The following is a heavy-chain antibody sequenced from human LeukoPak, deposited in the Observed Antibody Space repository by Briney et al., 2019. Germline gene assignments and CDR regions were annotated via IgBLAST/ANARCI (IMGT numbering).Heavy chain of an antibody. CDR1: GYTFTSYG. CDR2: ISAYNGNT. CDR3: ARDGGSRNYFYSSAMDI. Sequence: ASVKVSCKASGYTFTSYGISWVRQAPGQGLEWMGWISAYNGNTNYAQKLQGRVTMTTDTSTTTAYMELRSLRSDDTAVYYCARDGGSRNYFYSSAMDIWGQGTTVTVSS. V-gene: IGHV1-18*01. J-gene: IGHJ6*02.